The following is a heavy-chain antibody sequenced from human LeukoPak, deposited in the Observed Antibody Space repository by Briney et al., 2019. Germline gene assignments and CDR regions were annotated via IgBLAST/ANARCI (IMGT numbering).Heavy chain of an antibody. D-gene: IGHD1-26*01. CDR1: GFTFDDYA. CDR2: ISWNSGSI. CDR3: AKGAYSGSYYPFDY. Sequence: GGSLRLSCAASGFTFDDYAMHWVRQAPGKGLEWVSGISWNSGSIGHADSVKGRFTISRENAKNSLYLQMNNLRAEDTALYYCAKGAYSGSYYPFDYWGQGTLVTVSS. V-gene: IGHV3-9*01. J-gene: IGHJ4*02.